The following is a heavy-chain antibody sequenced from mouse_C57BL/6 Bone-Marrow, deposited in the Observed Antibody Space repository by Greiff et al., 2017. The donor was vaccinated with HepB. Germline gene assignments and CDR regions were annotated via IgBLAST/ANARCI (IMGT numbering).Heavy chain of an antibody. V-gene: IGHV5-4*01. Sequence: DVHLVESGGGLVKPGGSLKLSCAASGFTFSSYAMSWVRQTPEKRLEWVATISDGGSYTYYPDNVKGRFTISRDNAKNNLYLQMSHLKSEDTAMYYCARYYYGFYAMDYWGQGTSVTVSS. CDR3: ARYYYGFYAMDY. CDR1: GFTFSSYA. J-gene: IGHJ4*01. CDR2: ISDGGSYT. D-gene: IGHD1-1*01.